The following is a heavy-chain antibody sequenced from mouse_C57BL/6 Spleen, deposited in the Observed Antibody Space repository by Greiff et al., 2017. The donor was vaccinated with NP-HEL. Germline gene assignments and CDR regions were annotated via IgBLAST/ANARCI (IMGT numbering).Heavy chain of an antibody. J-gene: IGHJ1*03. D-gene: IGHD2-1*01. CDR3: ARVHYGNYFDV. Sequence: QVQLKQPGAELVMPGASVKLSCKASGYTFTSYWMHWVQQRPGQGLEWIGEIDPSDSYTNYNQKFKGKSTLTVDKSSSTAYMQLSSLASEDSAVYYCARVHYGNYFDVWGTVTTVTVSS. CDR2: IDPSDSYT. CDR1: GYTFTSYW. V-gene: IGHV1-69*01.